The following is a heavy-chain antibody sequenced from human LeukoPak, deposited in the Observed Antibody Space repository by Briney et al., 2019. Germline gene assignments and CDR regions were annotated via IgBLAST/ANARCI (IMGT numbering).Heavy chain of an antibody. CDR3: ARGYCSGGSCYSDGFDY. CDR1: GYTFIGYY. V-gene: IGHV1-69*13. Sequence: SVKVSCKASGYTFIGYYMHWVRQAPGQGLEWMGGIIPIFGTANYAQKFQGRVTITADESTSTAYMELSSLRSEDTAVYYCARGYCSGGSCYSDGFDYWGQGTLVTVSS. J-gene: IGHJ4*02. CDR2: IIPIFGTA. D-gene: IGHD2-15*01.